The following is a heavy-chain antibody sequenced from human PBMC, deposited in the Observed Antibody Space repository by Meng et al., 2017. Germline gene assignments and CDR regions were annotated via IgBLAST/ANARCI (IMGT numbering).Heavy chain of an antibody. J-gene: IGHJ2*01. CDR1: GGSISSSTW. Sequence: GPLQEAGPGPVKPSRTLSLPCAVSGGSISSSTWWSWVRQPPGKGLEWIGEIYHSGSTNYNPSLKSRVTISVDKSKNQFSLKLSSVTAADTAVYYCARGDVTTVTTTPGESPRYWYFDLWGRGTLVTVSS. CDR2: IYHSGST. V-gene: IGHV4-4*02. D-gene: IGHD4-17*01. CDR3: ARGDVTTVTTTPGESPRYWYFDL.